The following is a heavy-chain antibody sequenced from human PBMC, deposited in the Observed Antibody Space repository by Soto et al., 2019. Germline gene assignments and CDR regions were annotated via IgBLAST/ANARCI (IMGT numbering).Heavy chain of an antibody. J-gene: IGHJ4*02. Sequence: PSETLSLTCAVYGGSFSDYYWTWVRQPPGGGLEWIGEINHGGGATYNPSLTSRVTISIDTSKNQFSLNLGSVTAADTAVYYCARGRRELNYWGQGTLVTVSS. D-gene: IGHD3-10*01. CDR1: GGSFSDYY. CDR2: INHGGGA. V-gene: IGHV4-34*01. CDR3: ARGRRELNY.